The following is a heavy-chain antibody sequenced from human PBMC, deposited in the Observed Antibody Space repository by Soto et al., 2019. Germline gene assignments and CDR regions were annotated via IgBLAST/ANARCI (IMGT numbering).Heavy chain of an antibody. CDR2: ISAYNGNT. CDR3: ARGSRHLYDFWSGYLNYYYYYGMDV. Sequence: ASVKVSCKASGYTFTSYGISWVRQAPGQGLEWMGWISAYNGNTNYAQKLQGRVTMTTDTSTSTAYMELRSLRSDDTAVYYCARGSRHLYDFWSGYLNYYYYYGMDVWGQGTTVTVS. J-gene: IGHJ6*02. V-gene: IGHV1-18*01. CDR1: GYTFTSYG. D-gene: IGHD3-3*01.